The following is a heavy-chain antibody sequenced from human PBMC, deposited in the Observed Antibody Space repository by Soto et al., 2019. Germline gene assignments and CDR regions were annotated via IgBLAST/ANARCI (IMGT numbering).Heavy chain of an antibody. Sequence: TLSLTCTVSGGSISSYYWSWIRRPPGKGLEWIGYIYYSGSTNYNPSLKSRVTISVDTSKNQFSLKLSSVTAADTAVYYCARHVVLGCSGGSCYSSEYFQHWGQGTLVTVSS. V-gene: IGHV4-59*08. J-gene: IGHJ1*01. CDR3: ARHVVLGCSGGSCYSSEYFQH. CDR1: GGSISSYY. CDR2: IYYSGST. D-gene: IGHD2-15*01.